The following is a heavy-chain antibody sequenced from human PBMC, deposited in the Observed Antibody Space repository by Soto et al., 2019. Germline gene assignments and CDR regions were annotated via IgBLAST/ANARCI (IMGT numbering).Heavy chain of an antibody. V-gene: IGHV4-4*02. J-gene: IGHJ4*02. CDR1: GXSLTRIVW. Sequence: XTLSLPCTVSGXSLTRIVWWTWVRQPPGKGLEWIGEVFHTGNTNYNPSLKSGVSVSVDNSTNDFSMKVTYVTAADTAIYYCARKAWVRFDYWGQGALGTV. D-gene: IGHD7-27*01. CDR3: ARKAWVRFDY. CDR2: VFHTGNT.